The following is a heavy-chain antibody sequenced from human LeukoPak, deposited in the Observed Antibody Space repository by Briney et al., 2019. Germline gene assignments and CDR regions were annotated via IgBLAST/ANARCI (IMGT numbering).Heavy chain of an antibody. CDR1: GFTFSSYG. V-gene: IGHV3-30*19. J-gene: IGHJ6*02. Sequence: GGSLRLSCAASGFTFSSYGMHWVRQAPGKGLEWVAVISYDGSNKYYADSVKGRFTISRDNSKNTLYLQMNSLRAEDTAVYYCARDIYDSSGYYLGYYYYYGMDVWGQGTTVTVSS. CDR3: ARDIYDSSGYYLGYYYYYGMDV. CDR2: ISYDGSNK. D-gene: IGHD3-22*01.